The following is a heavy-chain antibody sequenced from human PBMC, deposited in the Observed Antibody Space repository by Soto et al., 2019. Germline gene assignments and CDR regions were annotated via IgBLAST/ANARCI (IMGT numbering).Heavy chain of an antibody. J-gene: IGHJ4*02. V-gene: IGHV4-34*01. Sequence: QVQLQQWGAGLLKPSETLSLTCAVYGGSFSGYYWSWIRQPPGKGLEWIGEINHSGSTNYNPSLKSRVTISVDTSKNQFSLKLSSVTAADTAVYYCARGCGALFDDWGQGALVTVSS. CDR2: INHSGST. CDR1: GGSFSGYY. D-gene: IGHD1-26*01. CDR3: ARGCGALFDD.